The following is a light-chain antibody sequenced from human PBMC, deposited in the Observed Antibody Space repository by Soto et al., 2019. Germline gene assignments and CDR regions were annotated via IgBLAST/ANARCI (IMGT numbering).Light chain of an antibody. V-gene: IGKV3-15*01. Sequence: EIVMTQSPATLSVSPGERATLSCRASQSVSSNLAWYQQKPGQAPRLLIYGASTRATGIPARFSGSGSGTEVTLTISSLQSADFAVYCCQQYNNWRPWTFGQGTKVEIK. CDR2: GAS. CDR1: QSVSSN. CDR3: QQYNNWRPWT. J-gene: IGKJ1*01.